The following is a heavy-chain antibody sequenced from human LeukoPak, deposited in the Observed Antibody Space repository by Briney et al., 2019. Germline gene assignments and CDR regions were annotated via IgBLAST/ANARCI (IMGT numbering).Heavy chain of an antibody. CDR1: GYTFTTFP. CDR3: ARGYDTTGYFAY. J-gene: IGHJ4*02. V-gene: IGHV7-4-1*02. CDR2: INTTTGNP. D-gene: IGHD3-22*01. Sequence: ASVKVSCKPSGYTFTTFPINWVRQAPGQGLEWMGWINTTTGNPTYAQGLTGQLVFSLDTSVSTAYLQITSLKTEDIGVYYCARGYDTTGYFAYWGQGSLVTVSS.